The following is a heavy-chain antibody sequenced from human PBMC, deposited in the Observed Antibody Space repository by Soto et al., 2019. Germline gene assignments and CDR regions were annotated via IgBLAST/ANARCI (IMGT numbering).Heavy chain of an antibody. CDR3: ARVAIMGVVNSPLFFFVL. V-gene: IGHV3-48*03. D-gene: IGHD5-12*01. CDR1: GINFKIYG. CDR2: ISNLGTTI. Sequence: GPLRLSVTASGINFKIYGMTWVRQAPGKGVVWISGISNLGTTIHYADSVRDRFTISRDNHTNTVYLLLTSLRDEDTAVYYCARVAIMGVVNSPLFFFVLWGRGTLVTVSS. J-gene: IGHJ4*02.